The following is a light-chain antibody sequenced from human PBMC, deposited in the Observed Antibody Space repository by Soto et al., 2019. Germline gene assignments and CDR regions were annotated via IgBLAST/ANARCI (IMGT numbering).Light chain of an antibody. J-gene: IGKJ3*01. Sequence: IVMTQSPLSLPVTPGEPASISCRSSQSLLHSNGYNYLDWYLQKPGQSPQLLIYLGSNRASGVPDRFSGSGSGTDFTLKISRVEAEDVGVYYCMQALQTLAFTFGPGTKVDIK. CDR2: LGS. CDR3: MQALQTLAFT. CDR1: QSLLHSNGYNY. V-gene: IGKV2-28*01.